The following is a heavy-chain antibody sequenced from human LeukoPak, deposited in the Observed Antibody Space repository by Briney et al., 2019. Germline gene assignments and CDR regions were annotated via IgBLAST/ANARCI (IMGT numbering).Heavy chain of an antibody. CDR2: IRSKAYGGTT. Sequence: GGSLRLSCTASGFTFGDYAMSWVRQAPGKGLEWVGFIRSKAYGGTTEYAASVKGRFTISRDDSKSIAYLQMNSLKTEDTAVYYCTRDPRDHYYGSGSYLPWGQGTPVTVSS. D-gene: IGHD3-10*01. CDR3: TRDPRDHYYGSGSYLP. V-gene: IGHV3-49*04. CDR1: GFTFGDYA. J-gene: IGHJ5*02.